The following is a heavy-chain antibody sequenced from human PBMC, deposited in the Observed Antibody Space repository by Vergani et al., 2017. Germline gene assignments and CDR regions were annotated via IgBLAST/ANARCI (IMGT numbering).Heavy chain of an antibody. Sequence: QVQLQESGPGLVKPSETLSLTCTVSGGSISSYYWSWIRQPPGKGLEWIGSIYYSGSTNYNPSLKSRVTISVDTSKNQFSLKLSSVTAADTAVYYCASYQGFYYYYYMDVGGKGTTVTVSS. V-gene: IGHV4-59*01. CDR2: IYYSGST. D-gene: IGHD3-16*02. CDR3: ASYQGFYYYYYMDV. J-gene: IGHJ6*03. CDR1: GGSISSYY.